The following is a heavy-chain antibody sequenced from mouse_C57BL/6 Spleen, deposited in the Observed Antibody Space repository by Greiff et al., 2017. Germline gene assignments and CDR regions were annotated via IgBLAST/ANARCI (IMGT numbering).Heavy chain of an antibody. J-gene: IGHJ4*01. V-gene: IGHV5-16*01. CDR3: AREGVTPTGYAMDY. D-gene: IGHD2-2*01. CDR2: INYDGSST. Sequence: EVMLVESEGGLVQPGSSMKLSCTASGFTFSDYYMAWVRQVPEKGLEWVANINYDGSSTYYLDSLKSRFIISRDNAKNILYLQMSSLKSEDTATYYCAREGVTPTGYAMDYWGQGTSVTVSS. CDR1: GFTFSDYY.